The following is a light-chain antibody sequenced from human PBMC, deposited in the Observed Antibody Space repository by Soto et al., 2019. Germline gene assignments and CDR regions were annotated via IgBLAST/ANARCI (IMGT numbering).Light chain of an antibody. J-gene: IGKJ2*01. CDR3: QQYDSDSST. V-gene: IGKV1-5*03. CDR2: EAS. CDR1: QSINNW. Sequence: DLQMTQSPSTLSASVGDRVTITCRASQSINNWLAWYQQKPGKAPKLLIYEASSLLSGVPSRFSGSGSGTEFTLTISSLQPDDFADYYCQQYDSDSSTFGQGTKLDI.